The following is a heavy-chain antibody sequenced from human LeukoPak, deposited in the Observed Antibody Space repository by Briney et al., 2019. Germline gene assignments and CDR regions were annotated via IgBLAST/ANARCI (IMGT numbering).Heavy chain of an antibody. V-gene: IGHV3-7*03. CDR2: IKQDGSEK. J-gene: IGHJ4*02. CDR3: AKRGAEVGATVAPGDY. D-gene: IGHD1-26*01. Sequence: GGSLRLTCAASGLTFSSYWMSWVRQAPGKGLEWVANIKQDGSEKFHVGSVRGRFTISRDNAKNSLYLQMNNLRAEDTAIYYCAKRGAEVGATVAPGDYWGQGTLVTVSS. CDR1: GLTFSSYW.